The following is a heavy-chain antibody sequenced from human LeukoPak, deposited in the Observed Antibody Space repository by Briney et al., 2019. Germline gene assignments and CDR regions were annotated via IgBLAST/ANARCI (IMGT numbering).Heavy chain of an antibody. CDR3: ARHLSGVTGYTYGRGIDY. V-gene: IGHV3-23*01. CDR1: GITFSSYG. Sequence: GGSLRLSCAASGITFSSYGMSWVRQVPGKGLEWVSSISHTGGSPYYADSVKGRFTVSRDNSKNTLYLQMNSLTVEDTAIYYCARHLSGVTGYTYGRGIDYWGQGTLVTVSS. CDR2: ISHTGGSP. D-gene: IGHD5-18*01. J-gene: IGHJ4*02.